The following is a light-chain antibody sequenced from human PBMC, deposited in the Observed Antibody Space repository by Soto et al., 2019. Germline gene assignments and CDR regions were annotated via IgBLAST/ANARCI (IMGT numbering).Light chain of an antibody. CDR2: DVS. V-gene: IGLV2-14*01. J-gene: IGLJ1*01. CDR1: SSDFGSYNY. CDR3: NSYTGTSSRYV. Sequence: QSALTQPASVSGSPGQSITISCTGTSSDFGSYNYVSWYQQYPGKAPKLMIYDVSNRPSGVSNRFSGSKSGNTASLTISGLRTEDEADYYCNSYTGTSSRYVFGTGTKVTVL.